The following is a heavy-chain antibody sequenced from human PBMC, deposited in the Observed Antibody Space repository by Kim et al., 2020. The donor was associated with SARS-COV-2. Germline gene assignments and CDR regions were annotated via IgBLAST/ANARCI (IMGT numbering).Heavy chain of an antibody. V-gene: IGHV4-39*07. CDR1: GGSISSSSYY. CDR3: ARSVYYYDSSGYYKYYYYYGMDV. J-gene: IGHJ6*02. Sequence: SETLSLTCTVSGGSISSSSYYWGWIRQPPGKGLEWIGSIYYSGSTYYNPSLKSRVTISVDASKNQFSLKLSSVTAADTAVYYCARSVYYYDSSGYYKYYYYYGMDVWGQGTTVTVSS. CDR2: IYYSGST. D-gene: IGHD3-22*01.